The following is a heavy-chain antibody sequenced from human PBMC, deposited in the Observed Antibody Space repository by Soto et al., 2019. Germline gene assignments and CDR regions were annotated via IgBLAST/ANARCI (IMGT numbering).Heavy chain of an antibody. CDR1: GGSVMSGSYY. CDR3: ARGQAWWTLDYRMPSYFYD. V-gene: IGHV4-61*01. D-gene: IGHD2-8*02. Sequence: SVTLSLTCTISGGSVMSGSYYWSLIRQPPGKGLEYIGYLYYSGSTNYNPSLKSRVTISVDTPKNQFSLKLTSVTAADTAIYYCARGQAWWTLDYRMPSYFYDWGKGDLLTVYS. J-gene: IGHJ4*02. CDR2: LYYSGST.